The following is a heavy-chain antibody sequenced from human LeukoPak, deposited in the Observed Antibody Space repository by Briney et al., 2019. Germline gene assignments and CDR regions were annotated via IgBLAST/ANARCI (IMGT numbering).Heavy chain of an antibody. D-gene: IGHD6-19*01. Sequence: QPGGSLRLSCAASGFRFTNYWMTWVRQALGKGLEWVAIIKSDGSDKYYVDSVKGRFTISRDNAKNSLYLQMNSLRAEDTAFYYCAKNGGWTFDYWGQGILVTVSS. CDR3: AKNGGWTFDY. V-gene: IGHV3-7*03. CDR2: IKSDGSDK. CDR1: GFRFTNYW. J-gene: IGHJ4*02.